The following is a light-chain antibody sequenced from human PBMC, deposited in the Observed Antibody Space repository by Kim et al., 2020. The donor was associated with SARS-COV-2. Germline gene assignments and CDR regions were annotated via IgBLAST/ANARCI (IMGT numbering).Light chain of an antibody. CDR1: QSLTNY. CDR3: QQRRDWPLT. Sequence: EIVLTQSPATLSLSPGESATLSCRASQSLTNYLAWYQQRPAQAPRLLIYAASSRATGIPARFSGSGSGTDFTLTISSLEPEDSAIYYCQQRRDWPLTFGGGTKVDIK. V-gene: IGKV3-11*01. CDR2: AAS. J-gene: IGKJ4*01.